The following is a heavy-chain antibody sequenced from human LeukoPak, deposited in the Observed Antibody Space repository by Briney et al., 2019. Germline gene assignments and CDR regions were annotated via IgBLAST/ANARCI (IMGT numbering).Heavy chain of an antibody. CDR1: GFTFSDYN. Sequence: GGSLRLSCAASGFTFSDYNMRWIRQAPGKGLEWVSSISRSGSTKYYADSVKGRFTISRDNAKNSLFLQMNSLRAEDTAVYYCARGEYNYGGHNWFDPWGQGTLVTVSS. J-gene: IGHJ5*02. V-gene: IGHV3-11*01. D-gene: IGHD5-18*01. CDR2: ISRSGSTK. CDR3: ARGEYNYGGHNWFDP.